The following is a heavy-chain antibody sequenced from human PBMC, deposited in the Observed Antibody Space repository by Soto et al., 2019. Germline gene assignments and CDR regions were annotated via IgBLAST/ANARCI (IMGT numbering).Heavy chain of an antibody. J-gene: IGHJ4*02. CDR3: AKGYSVWGSNRPTAPFAFGS. CDR2: MSGSGGST. Sequence: EVQLLESGGGLVQPGGSLRLSCAASGFSFSNYAMSWVRQAPGKGLEWVSLMSGSGGSTYYADSVKGRFTISSDNSENTLNLQMFSLRAEDTATYYCAKGYSVWGSNRPTAPFAFGSWGQGTLVTVSS. CDR1: GFSFSNYA. V-gene: IGHV3-23*01. D-gene: IGHD3-16*02.